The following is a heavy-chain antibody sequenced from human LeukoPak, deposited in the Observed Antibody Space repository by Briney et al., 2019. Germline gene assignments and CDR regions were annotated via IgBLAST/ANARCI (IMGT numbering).Heavy chain of an antibody. Sequence: QPGGSLRLSCAASGFTFSSYAMSWVRQAPGKGLEWVSAISGSGGSTYYANSVKGRFTISRDNSKNTLYLQMNSLRAEDTAVYCCASYSGSDPYLYYFDYWGQGTLVTVS. J-gene: IGHJ4*02. CDR1: GFTFSSYA. V-gene: IGHV3-23*01. CDR3: ASYSGSDPYLYYFDY. CDR2: ISGSGGST. D-gene: IGHD1-26*01.